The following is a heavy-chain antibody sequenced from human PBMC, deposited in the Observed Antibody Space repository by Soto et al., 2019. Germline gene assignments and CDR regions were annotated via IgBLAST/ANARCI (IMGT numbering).Heavy chain of an antibody. D-gene: IGHD2-2*01. CDR1: GGSISSGGYY. Sequence: PSETLSLTCTVSGGSISSGGYYWSWIRQHPGKGLEWIGYIYYSGGTYYNPSLKSRVTISVDTSKNQFSLKLSSVTAADTAVYYCARGICSSTSCYPGTVWFDPWGQGTLVTVSS. CDR3: ARGICSSTSCYPGTVWFDP. V-gene: IGHV4-31*03. CDR2: IYYSGGT. J-gene: IGHJ5*02.